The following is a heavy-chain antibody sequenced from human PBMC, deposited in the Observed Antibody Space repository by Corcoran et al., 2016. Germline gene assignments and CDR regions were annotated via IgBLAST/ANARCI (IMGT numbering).Heavy chain of an antibody. CDR2: IIPIFGTA. CDR3: ARCRGWYKASDYYGMDV. D-gene: IGHD6-19*01. CDR1: GGTFSSYA. V-gene: IGHV1-69*01. J-gene: IGHJ6*02. Sequence: QVQLVQSGAEVKKPGSSVKVSCKASGGTFSSYAISWVRQAPGQGLEWMGGIIPIFGTANYAQKFQGRVTITADESTSTAYMERSSLRSEDTAVYYWARCRGWYKASDYYGMDVWGQGTTVTVSS.